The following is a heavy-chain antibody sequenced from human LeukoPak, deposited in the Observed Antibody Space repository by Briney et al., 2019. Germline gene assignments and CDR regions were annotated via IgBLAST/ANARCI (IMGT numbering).Heavy chain of an antibody. CDR3: AKGPLSHFDY. CDR1: GFTFSSYA. Sequence: GGSLRLSCAVSGFTFSSYAMNWVRQAPGKGLEWVSAISGSGGSTYYAVSVKGRFTISRDNSKNTLYLQMNSLRAEDTAVYYCAKGPLSHFDYWGQGTLVTVSS. D-gene: IGHD2/OR15-2a*01. CDR2: ISGSGGST. J-gene: IGHJ4*02. V-gene: IGHV3-23*01.